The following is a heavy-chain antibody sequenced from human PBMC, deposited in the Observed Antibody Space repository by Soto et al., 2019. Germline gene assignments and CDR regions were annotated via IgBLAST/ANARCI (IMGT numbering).Heavy chain of an antibody. V-gene: IGHV1-18*01. D-gene: IGHD2-2*01. CDR2: ISAYTGNT. Sequence: GASVKVSCKASGYTFSTYGISWVRQAPGQGLEWMGWISAYTGNTNYAQKFQGRVTMTTDTSTSTAYMELRSLRSDDTAVYYCARVVPGAEAWFGPWGQGTLVTVSS. CDR1: GYTFSTYG. CDR3: ARVVPGAEAWFGP. J-gene: IGHJ5*02.